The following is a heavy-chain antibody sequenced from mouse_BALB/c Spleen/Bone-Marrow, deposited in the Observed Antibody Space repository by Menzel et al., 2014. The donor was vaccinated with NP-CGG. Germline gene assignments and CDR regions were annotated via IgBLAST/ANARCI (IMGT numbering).Heavy chain of an antibody. D-gene: IGHD2-3*01. CDR2: INPSNGGT. Sequence: QVHVKQSGAELVKPGASVKLSCKASGYTFTNYYIYWVKQRPGQGLEWIGEINPSNGGTNFNEKFKSKATLTVDKSSSTAKMQLSSLTSEDSAVYYCTRVDFLYYYVMDYWGQGTSVTVSS. J-gene: IGHJ4*01. CDR1: GYTFTNYY. CDR3: TRVDFLYYYVMDY. V-gene: IGHV1S81*02.